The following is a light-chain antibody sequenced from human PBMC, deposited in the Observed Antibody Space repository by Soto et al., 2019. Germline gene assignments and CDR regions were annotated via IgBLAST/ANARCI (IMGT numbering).Light chain of an antibody. Sequence: QSVLTQPASVSVSPGQSITISCTGSSSDIGAFNYVAWYQQHPGKAPKLIIHGVTNRPSGVSSRFSGSKSDYTASLTISGLQAEDEADYYCSSYTTAFFYVFGTGTKVTVL. V-gene: IGLV2-14*01. CDR3: SSYTTAFFYV. CDR2: GVT. CDR1: SSDIGAFNY. J-gene: IGLJ1*01.